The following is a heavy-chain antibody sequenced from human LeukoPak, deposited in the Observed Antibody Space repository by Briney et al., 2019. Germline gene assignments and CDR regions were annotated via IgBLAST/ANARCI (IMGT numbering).Heavy chain of an antibody. D-gene: IGHD6-19*01. Sequence: GGSLRLSCAVSGFSFSSYSMNWVRQTPGKGLQWVSSISSSGTYIYYADSVKGRFTISRDNATNSVYLQMNSLRAEDTAVYYCARGSAVAGIMGLDYWGQGTLVTVSS. V-gene: IGHV3-21*01. CDR3: ARGSAVAGIMGLDY. CDR1: GFSFSSYS. J-gene: IGHJ4*02. CDR2: ISSSGTYI.